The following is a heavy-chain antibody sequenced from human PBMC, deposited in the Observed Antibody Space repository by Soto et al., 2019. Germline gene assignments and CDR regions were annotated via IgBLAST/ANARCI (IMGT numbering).Heavy chain of an antibody. Sequence: QVQLQESGPGLVKPSETLSLTCTVSGGSVSSGSYYWSWIRQPPGKGLEWIGYIYYSGSTSYNPSLKSRVTISVDTSKNQFSLKLSSVTAADTAVYYCARDVVTGTKFDPWGQGTLVTVSS. D-gene: IGHD1-20*01. J-gene: IGHJ5*02. CDR3: ARDVVTGTKFDP. CDR2: IYYSGST. V-gene: IGHV4-61*01. CDR1: GGSVSSGSYY.